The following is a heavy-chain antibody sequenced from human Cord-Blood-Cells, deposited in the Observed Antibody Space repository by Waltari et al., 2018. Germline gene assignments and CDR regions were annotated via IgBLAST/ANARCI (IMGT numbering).Heavy chain of an antibody. D-gene: IGHD1-26*01. J-gene: IGHJ3*02. CDR2: TNPNRGNE. CDR1: GYTFTSSD. Sequence: QVQLVQSGAEVKKPGASVKVSCKASGYTFTSSDINWVRQATGQGLVWMGGTNPNRGNEGYAQKSQGIVTMTRHTSISTAYVELSSLRSEDTAVYYCARVKGRVGADAFDIWGQGTMVTVSS. CDR3: ARVKGRVGADAFDI. V-gene: IGHV1-8*01.